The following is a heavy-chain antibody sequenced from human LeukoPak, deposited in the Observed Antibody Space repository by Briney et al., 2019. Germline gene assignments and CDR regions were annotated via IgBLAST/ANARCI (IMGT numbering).Heavy chain of an antibody. Sequence: SVKVSCKASGGTFSSYAISWVRQAPGQGLEWMGGIIPIFGTANYAQKFQGRVTITADESTSTAYRELSSLRSEDTAVYYCASYRRAYYDYIWGSYNYWGQGTLVTVSS. D-gene: IGHD3-16*01. J-gene: IGHJ4*02. CDR3: ASYRRAYYDYIWGSYNY. CDR2: IIPIFGTA. V-gene: IGHV1-69*01. CDR1: GGTFSSYA.